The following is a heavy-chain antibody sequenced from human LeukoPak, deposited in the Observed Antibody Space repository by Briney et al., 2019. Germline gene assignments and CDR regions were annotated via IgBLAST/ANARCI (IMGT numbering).Heavy chain of an antibody. CDR2: ISYDGSDK. V-gene: IGHV3-30*18. Sequence: GGSLRLSCAASGFTFSSYDMHWVRQAPGKGLEWVAIISYDGSDKYYADSVKGRFTISRDNSKNTLYLQMHSLRAEDTAVYYCAKDNVAAAGRYFDYWGQGTLVTVSS. CDR1: GFTFSSYD. J-gene: IGHJ4*02. D-gene: IGHD6-13*01. CDR3: AKDNVAAAGRYFDY.